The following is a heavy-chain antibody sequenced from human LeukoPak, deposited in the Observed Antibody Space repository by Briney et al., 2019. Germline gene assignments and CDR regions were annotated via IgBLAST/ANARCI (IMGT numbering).Heavy chain of an antibody. D-gene: IGHD3-22*01. CDR2: INPSGGST. CDR1: GYTFTSYY. V-gene: IGHV1-46*01. J-gene: IGHJ3*02. Sequence: ASVKVSCKASGYTFTSYYMHWVRQAPGQGLEWMGIINPSGGSTSYAQKFQGRVTMTRDTSTSTVYMGLSSLRSEDTAVYYCARCPSYYYDSSGYYPVRDAFDIWGQGTMVTVSS. CDR3: ARCPSYYYDSSGYYPVRDAFDI.